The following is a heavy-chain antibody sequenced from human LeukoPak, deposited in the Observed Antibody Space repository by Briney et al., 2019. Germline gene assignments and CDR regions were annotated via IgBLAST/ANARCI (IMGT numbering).Heavy chain of an antibody. V-gene: IGHV4-34*01. Sequence: SETLSLTCAVYGGSFSGYYWGWIRQPPGKGLEWIGEINHSGSTNYNPSLKSRVTISVDTSKNQFSLKLSSVTAADTAVYYCARGQRGVRIRIAAAGTNWFDPWGQGTLVTVSS. CDR2: INHSGST. CDR3: ARGQRGVRIRIAAAGTNWFDP. D-gene: IGHD6-13*01. J-gene: IGHJ5*02. CDR1: GGSFSGYY.